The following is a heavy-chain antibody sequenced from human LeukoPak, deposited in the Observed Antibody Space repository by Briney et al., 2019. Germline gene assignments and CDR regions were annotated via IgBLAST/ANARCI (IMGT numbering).Heavy chain of an antibody. D-gene: IGHD1-26*01. CDR1: GDSVSSNSVA. Sequence: SQTLSLTCAISGDSVSSNSVAWNWIRLSPSRGLEWLGRTYYRSKLFYDYAVSVKSRITINPDTSKNQFSLQLNSVTPEDTAVYYCAGTGSYFRFWDQGTLVTVSS. V-gene: IGHV6-1*01. J-gene: IGHJ4*02. CDR2: TYYRSKLFY. CDR3: AGTGSYFRF.